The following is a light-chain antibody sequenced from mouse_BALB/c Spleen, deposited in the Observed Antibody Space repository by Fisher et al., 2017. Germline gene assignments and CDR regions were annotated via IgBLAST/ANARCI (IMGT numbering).Light chain of an antibody. Sequence: IVLTQSTAILSASPGEKVTMTCRASSSVSYMHWYQQKPGTSPKRWIYDTSKLASGVPARFSGSGSGTSYSLTISSMEGEDAATYYCQQFTSSPFTFGSGTKLEIK. CDR2: DTS. CDR1: SSVSY. CDR3: QQFTSSPFT. V-gene: IGKV4-59*01. J-gene: IGKJ4*01.